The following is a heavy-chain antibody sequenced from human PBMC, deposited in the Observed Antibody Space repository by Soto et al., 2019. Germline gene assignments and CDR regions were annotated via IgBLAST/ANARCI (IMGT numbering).Heavy chain of an antibody. J-gene: IGHJ6*02. CDR3: AKDKTYYYGSGSYYTLYYYYGMDV. D-gene: IGHD3-10*01. Sequence: GGSLRLSCAASGFTFSSYGMHWVRQAPGKGLEWVAVISYDGSNKYYADSVKGRFTISRDNSKNTLYLQMNSLRAEDTAVYYCAKDKTYYYGSGSYYTLYYYYGMDVWGQGTTVTVSS. CDR2: ISYDGSNK. CDR1: GFTFSSYG. V-gene: IGHV3-30*18.